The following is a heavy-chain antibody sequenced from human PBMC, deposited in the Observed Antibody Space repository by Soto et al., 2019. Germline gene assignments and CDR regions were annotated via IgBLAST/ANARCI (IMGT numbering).Heavy chain of an antibody. Sequence: QITLNESGPTVVRPTETLTLTCRFSGFSLTTSGVGVGWIRQSPGKAPEWLALIYWDDDKRYSASLKSRLTITKDTSKNQVVLTVSDLDPTDTATYYLAHRVLRTVFGLVTTTAIYFDFWGQGAPVADSS. J-gene: IGHJ4*02. CDR2: IYWDDDK. D-gene: IGHD3-3*01. V-gene: IGHV2-5*02. CDR1: GFSLTTSGVG. CDR3: AHRVLRTVFGLVTTTAIYFDF.